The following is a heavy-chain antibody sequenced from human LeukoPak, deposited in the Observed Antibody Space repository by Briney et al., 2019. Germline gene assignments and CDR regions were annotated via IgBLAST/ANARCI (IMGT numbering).Heavy chain of an antibody. CDR2: ISPYNGNT. CDR1: GGTFSSYA. D-gene: IGHD2-15*01. V-gene: IGHV1-18*01. J-gene: IGHJ4*02. CDR3: VRALYCNGGSCYFDY. Sequence: ASVKVSCKASGGTFSSYAISWVRQAPGQGLEWMGWISPYNGNTNYAQKFQGRVTMTTDTSTSTSYMELRSLRSDDTAVYYCVRALYCNGGSCYFDYWGQGTLVTVSS.